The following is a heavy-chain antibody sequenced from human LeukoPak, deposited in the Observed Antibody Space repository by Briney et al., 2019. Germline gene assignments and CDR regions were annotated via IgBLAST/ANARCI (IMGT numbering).Heavy chain of an antibody. D-gene: IGHD2-2*01. CDR1: GFTFSSCG. CDR3: AKEGVICSSTSCYGYFDY. V-gene: IGHV3-30*02. J-gene: IGHJ4*02. Sequence: GGSLRLSCAASGFTFSSCGMHWVRQAPGKGLEWVTFIRYDGSNKYYADSVKGRFTISRDNSKNTLYLQMNSLRAEDTAVYYCAKEGVICSSTSCYGYFDYWGQGTLVTVSS. CDR2: IRYDGSNK.